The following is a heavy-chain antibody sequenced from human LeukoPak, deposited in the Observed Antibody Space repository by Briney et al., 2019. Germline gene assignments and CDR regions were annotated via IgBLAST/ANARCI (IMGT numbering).Heavy chain of an antibody. V-gene: IGHV3-23*01. CDR1: GFTFSDFA. CDR2: IFQGGGEI. Sequence: GGSLRLSCAASGFTFSDFAMIWVRQSPGKKGLEWVSSIFQGGGEIHYADSVKGRFTISRDNSKNTLYLQMNSLRPEDTAVYYCAKARTGFHYFDSWGQGTLVTVSS. CDR3: AKARTGFHYFDS. J-gene: IGHJ4*02. D-gene: IGHD2-8*02.